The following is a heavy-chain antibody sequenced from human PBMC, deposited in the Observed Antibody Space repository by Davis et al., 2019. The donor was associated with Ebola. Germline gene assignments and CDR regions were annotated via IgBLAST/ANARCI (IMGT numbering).Heavy chain of an antibody. CDR1: GGSISSGSYY. CDR3: ARDLTVTPYYYGMDV. CDR2: IYTSGST. Sequence: PSETLSLTCTVSGGSISSGSYYWSWIRQPAGKGLEWIGHIYTSGSTNYNPSLKSRVTISVDTSKNQFSLKLSSVTAADTAVYYCARDLTVTPYYYGMDVWGQGTTVTVSS. J-gene: IGHJ6*02. D-gene: IGHD4-11*01. V-gene: IGHV4-61*09.